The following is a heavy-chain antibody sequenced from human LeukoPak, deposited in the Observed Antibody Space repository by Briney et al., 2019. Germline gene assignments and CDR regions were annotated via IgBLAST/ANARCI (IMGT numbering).Heavy chain of an antibody. CDR2: INPNSGGT. CDR1: GYTFTGYY. V-gene: IGHV1-2*02. D-gene: IGHD3-3*01. Sequence: ASVKVSCKASGYTFTGYYLHWVRQAPGQGLEWMGWINPNSGGTNYARKFQGRVTLTWDTSISTASMELSRLTSDDTAVYYCARGGTYDFWSDYPSAGLDVWGQGTTVTVSS. CDR3: ARGGTYDFWSDYPSAGLDV. J-gene: IGHJ6*02.